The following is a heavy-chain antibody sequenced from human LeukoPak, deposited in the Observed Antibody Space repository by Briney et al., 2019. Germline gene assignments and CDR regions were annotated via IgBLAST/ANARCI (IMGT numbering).Heavy chain of an antibody. D-gene: IGHD2-21*01. CDR3: ARDGGDWFDP. CDR2: IYYSGST. Sequence: PSETLSLTCTVSGGSISSYYWNWIRQPPGKGLEWIGNIYYSGSTNCNPSLKRRVTISVDTSKNQFSLKLSSVTAADTAVYYCARDGGDWFDPWGQGTLVTVSS. CDR1: GGSISSYY. J-gene: IGHJ5*02. V-gene: IGHV4-59*01.